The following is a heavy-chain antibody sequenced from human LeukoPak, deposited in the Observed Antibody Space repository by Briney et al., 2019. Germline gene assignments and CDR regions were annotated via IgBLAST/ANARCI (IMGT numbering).Heavy chain of an antibody. D-gene: IGHD5-24*01. V-gene: IGHV4-59*08. CDR1: GGSINSYY. CDR2: IYYSGST. CDR3: ARHVRDGYNYLDY. J-gene: IGHJ4*02. Sequence: SETLSLTCTVSGGSINSYYWSWIRQPPGKGLEWIGYIYYSGSTNSNPSLKSRVTISVDTSKNQFSLKLSSVTAADTAVYYCARHVRDGYNYLDYWGPGTLVTVSS.